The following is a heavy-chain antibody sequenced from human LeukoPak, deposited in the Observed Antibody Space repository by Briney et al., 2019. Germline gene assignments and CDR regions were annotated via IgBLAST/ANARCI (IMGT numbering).Heavy chain of an antibody. V-gene: IGHV3-33*01. Sequence: GGSLRLSCAASGFSFSTYGMHWVRQAPGKGLEWVALIWNAGTNTYYADSVNGRFTISRDNSKNTLYLQMNSLRAEDTAVYYCAGDTPPGGDYYFDYWGQGTLVIVSS. D-gene: IGHD3-16*01. J-gene: IGHJ4*02. CDR3: AGDTPPGGDYYFDY. CDR2: IWNAGTNT. CDR1: GFSFSTYG.